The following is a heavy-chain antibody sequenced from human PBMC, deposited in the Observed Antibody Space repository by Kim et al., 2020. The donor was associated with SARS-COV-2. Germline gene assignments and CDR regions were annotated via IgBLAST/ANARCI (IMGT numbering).Heavy chain of an antibody. CDR3: ASTSWFRDY. Sequence: GSTYDNPSLKSRVTISVDTSKNQFSLKLSSVTAADTAVYYCASTSWFRDYWGQGTLVTVSS. J-gene: IGHJ4*02. V-gene: IGHV4-31*02. CDR2: GST. D-gene: IGHD3-10*01.